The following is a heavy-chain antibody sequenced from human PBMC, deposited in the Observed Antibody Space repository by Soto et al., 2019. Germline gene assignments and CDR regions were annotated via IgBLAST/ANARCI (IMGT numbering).Heavy chain of an antibody. CDR1: GGSISSINW. D-gene: IGHD3-10*01. V-gene: IGHV4-4*02. CDR2: VFHSGGT. J-gene: IGHJ4*02. CDR3: ARKEYGSRHCEY. Sequence: QVQLQESGPGLVKPSGTLSLTCVVSGGSISSINWWNWVRQSPGKGLAWIGEVFHSGGTNYNLSLKSRVSMSVDKAKNEFALKVNSVTAAGTAVYYCARKEYGSRHCEYWGQGSLVTVSS.